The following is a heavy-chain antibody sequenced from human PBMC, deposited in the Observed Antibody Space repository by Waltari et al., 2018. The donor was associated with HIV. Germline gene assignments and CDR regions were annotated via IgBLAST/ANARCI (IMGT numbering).Heavy chain of an antibody. J-gene: IGHJ4*02. D-gene: IGHD1-7*01. CDR3: ASWLDGGTTWYYFDY. Sequence: QVQLVESGGGVVQPGRSLRLSCAASGFTFSSSAMHWVRPAPGKGLEWVAVISYDGSNKYYADSVKGRFTISRDNSKNTLYLQMNSLRAEDTAVYYCASWLDGGTTWYYFDYWGQGTLVTVSS. CDR1: GFTFSSSA. CDR2: ISYDGSNK. V-gene: IGHV3-30-3*01.